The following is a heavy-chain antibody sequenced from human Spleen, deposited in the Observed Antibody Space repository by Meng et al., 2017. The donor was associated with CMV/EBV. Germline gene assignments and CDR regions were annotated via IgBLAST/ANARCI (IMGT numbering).Heavy chain of an antibody. D-gene: IGHD3-10*01. Sequence: GGSLRLSCAASGSTFSSYWMSWVRQAPGKGLEWVANIKQDGSEKYYVDSVKGRFTISRDNAKNSLYLQMNSLRAEDTAVYYCAREEVGELSDDYYGMDVWGQGTTVTVSS. J-gene: IGHJ6*02. CDR3: AREEVGELSDDYYGMDV. CDR2: IKQDGSEK. V-gene: IGHV3-7*01. CDR1: GSTFSSYW.